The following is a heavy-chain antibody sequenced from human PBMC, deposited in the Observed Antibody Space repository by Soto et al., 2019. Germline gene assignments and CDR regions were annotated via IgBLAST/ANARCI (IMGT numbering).Heavy chain of an antibody. V-gene: IGHV4-59*01. J-gene: IGHJ4*02. CDR3: AREQPNYYDSSGYYDY. D-gene: IGHD3-22*01. Sequence: SETLSLTCTVSGGSISSYYWSWIRQPPGKGLEWIGYIYYSGSTNYNPSLKSRVTISVDTSKNQFSLKLSSVTAADTAVYYCAREQPNYYDSSGYYDYWGQGTLVTVSS. CDR1: GGSISSYY. CDR2: IYYSGST.